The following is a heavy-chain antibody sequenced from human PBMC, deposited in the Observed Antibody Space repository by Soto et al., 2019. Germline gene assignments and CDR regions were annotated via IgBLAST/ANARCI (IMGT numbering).Heavy chain of an antibody. CDR1: GYTFTSYG. CDR2: INAANGDT. D-gene: IGHD6-13*01. CDR3: VRRHVSATGIDWFDP. V-gene: IGHV1-3*01. J-gene: IGHJ5*02. Sequence: GASVKVSCKASGYTFTSYGIHWVRQAPGQRLEWMGWINAANGDTKYSPKFQGRVTITRDTSASTAYMELSSLRSEDTAVYYCVRRHVSATGIDWFDPLGPGNPGHRLL.